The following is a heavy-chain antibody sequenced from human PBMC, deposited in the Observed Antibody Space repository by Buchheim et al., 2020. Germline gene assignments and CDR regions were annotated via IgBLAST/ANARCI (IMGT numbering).Heavy chain of an antibody. CDR3: ARRPFTMVRGVRN. J-gene: IGHJ4*02. Sequence: QVQLQQWGAGLLKPSETLSLTCAVYGGSFSGYYWSWIRQPPGKGLEWIGEINHSGSTNYKPSLKGRVTISVDTSKNQFSLKLSSVTAADTAVYYCARRPFTMVRGVRNWGQGTL. V-gene: IGHV4-34*01. CDR1: GGSFSGYY. D-gene: IGHD3-10*01. CDR2: INHSGST.